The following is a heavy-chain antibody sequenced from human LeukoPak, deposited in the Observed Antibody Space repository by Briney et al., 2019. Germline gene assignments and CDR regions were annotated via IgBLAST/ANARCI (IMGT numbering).Heavy chain of an antibody. J-gene: IGHJ4*02. CDR1: GGSFSGYY. Sequence: SETLSLTCAVYGGSFSGYYWSWIRHPPGKGLEWIGEVNHSGSTNYNPSLKSRVTMSVDTSKNQFSLNLSSVTAADTAVYYCARVDGGGVDYWGQGTLVTAPS. V-gene: IGHV4-34*01. CDR2: VNHSGST. D-gene: IGHD4-23*01. CDR3: ARVDGGGVDY.